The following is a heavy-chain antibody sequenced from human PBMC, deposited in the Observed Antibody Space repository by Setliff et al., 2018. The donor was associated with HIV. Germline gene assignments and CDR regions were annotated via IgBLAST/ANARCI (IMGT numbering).Heavy chain of an antibody. CDR2: IDRDGSET. J-gene: IGHJ4*02. CDR1: RFTFNDYW. CDR3: ARDVAVAATEF. D-gene: IGHD6-19*01. Sequence: GGSLRLSCVASRFTFNDYWMSWVRQAPGKGLEWVANIDRDGSETNYVDSVKGRFTIFRDNAKSSMYLQMNSLKGDDTAVYYCARDVAVAATEFWGQGIQVTVSS. V-gene: IGHV3-7*03.